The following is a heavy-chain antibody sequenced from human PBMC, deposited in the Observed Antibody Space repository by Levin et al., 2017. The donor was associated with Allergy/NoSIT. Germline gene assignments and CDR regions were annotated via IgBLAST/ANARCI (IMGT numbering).Heavy chain of an antibody. CDR3: ARGPEV. CDR2: ISTNSAYI. Sequence: TAGGSLRLSCSASGFTFDIYTMNWVRQAPGKGLEWISFISTNSAYIFYADSVRGRFTISRDNAKGSLYLQMNSLSADDTAIYYCARGPEVWGQGTPVTVSS. V-gene: IGHV3-21*04. J-gene: IGHJ4*02. CDR1: GFTFDIYT.